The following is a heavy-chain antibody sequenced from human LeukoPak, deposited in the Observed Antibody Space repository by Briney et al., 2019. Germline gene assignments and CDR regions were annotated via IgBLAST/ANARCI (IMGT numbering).Heavy chain of an antibody. CDR1: GFTFSSYS. CDR2: ISSSSSYI. Sequence: NPGGSLRLSCAASGFTFSSYSMNWVRQAPGKGLEWVSSISSSSSYIYYADSVKGRFTISRDNAKNSLYLQMNSLRAEDTAVYYCARENAYCSSTSCYAYYYYGMDVWGQGTTVTVSS. CDR3: ARENAYCSSTSCYAYYYYGMDV. V-gene: IGHV3-21*01. D-gene: IGHD2-2*01. J-gene: IGHJ6*02.